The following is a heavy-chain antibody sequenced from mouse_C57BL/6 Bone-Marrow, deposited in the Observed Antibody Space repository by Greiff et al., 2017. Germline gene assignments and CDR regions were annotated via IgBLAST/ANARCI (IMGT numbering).Heavy chain of an antibody. CDR2: ISSGGSYT. CDR3: ARGGVVATNYFDY. V-gene: IGHV5-6*01. Sequence: EVQRVESGGDLVKPGGSLKLSCAASGFTFSSYGMSWVRQTPDKRLEWVATISSGGSYTYYPDSVKGRFTISRDNAKNTLYLQMSRLKSETTAMYYCARGGVVATNYFDYWGQGTTLTVSS. CDR1: GFTFSSYG. D-gene: IGHD1-1*01. J-gene: IGHJ2*01.